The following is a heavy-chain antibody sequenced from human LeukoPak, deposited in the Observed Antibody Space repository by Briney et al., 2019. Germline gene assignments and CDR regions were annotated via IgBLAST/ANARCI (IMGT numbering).Heavy chain of an antibody. CDR2: IHYSGST. Sequence: KSSETLSLTCTGSGFSITSYYWSWIRQPPRKGLEWIGLIHYSGSTTYNPSLKSRVTMSVDTSKNQFSLQLRSVTAADTALYYCARDIREVGATHYFDYWGQGTLVTVTS. J-gene: IGHJ4*02. V-gene: IGHV4-59*01. CDR3: ARDIREVGATHYFDY. CDR1: GFSITSYY. D-gene: IGHD1-26*01.